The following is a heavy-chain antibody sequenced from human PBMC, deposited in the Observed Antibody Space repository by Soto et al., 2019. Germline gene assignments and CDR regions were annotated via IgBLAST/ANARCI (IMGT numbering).Heavy chain of an antibody. V-gene: IGHV4-59*01. J-gene: IGHJ5*02. CDR2: IYYSGST. CDR1: GGSISSYY. CDR3: ARETTVTPFDP. D-gene: IGHD4-17*01. Sequence: SETLSLTCTVSGGSISSYYWSWIRQPPGKGLEWIGYIYYSGSTNYNPSLKSRVTISVDTSKNQFSLKLSSVTAADTAVYYCARETTVTPFDPWGQGTLVTVSS.